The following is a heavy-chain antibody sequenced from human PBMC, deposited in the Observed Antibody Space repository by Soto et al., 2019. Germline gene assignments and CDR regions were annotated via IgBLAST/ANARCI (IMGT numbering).Heavy chain of an antibody. J-gene: IGHJ5*02. D-gene: IGHD6-13*01. V-gene: IGHV1-18*01. CDR1: GYTFTNYG. CDR3: ARVPAYSTRWSSDPWFDP. Sequence: QVLLVQSGAAVKTPGASVKISCQASGYTFTNYGITWVRQTPGQGFEWMAWINPYNGNTNYAQNLQGGVTMTTDTPTSTVYMELRSLRSDDTAVYYCARVPAYSTRWSSDPWFDPWGQGTLVTVSS. CDR2: INPYNGNT.